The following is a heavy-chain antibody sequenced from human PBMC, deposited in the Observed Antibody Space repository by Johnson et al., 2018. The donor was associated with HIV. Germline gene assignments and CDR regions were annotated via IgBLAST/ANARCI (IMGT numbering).Heavy chain of an antibody. CDR1: GFTFDDYG. Sequence: VQLVESGGGLVQPGGSLRLSCAASGFTFDDYGMSWVRQAPGKGLEWVANINVDGSQMYYLDSVQGRFTISRDNSGNTLYLQMDSLRVEDTAVYYCASTRLGAFDIWGQGTMVTVSS. D-gene: IGHD6-6*01. J-gene: IGHJ3*02. CDR3: ASTRLGAFDI. V-gene: IGHV3-7*01. CDR2: INVDGSQM.